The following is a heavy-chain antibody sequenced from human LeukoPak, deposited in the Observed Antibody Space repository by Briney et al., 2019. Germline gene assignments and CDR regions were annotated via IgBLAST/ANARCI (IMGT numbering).Heavy chain of an antibody. CDR2: IWYDGSNK. J-gene: IGHJ1*01. CDR3: ARDPPSFQH. CDR1: GFTFSSYG. Sequence: PGGSLRLSCVASGFTFSSYGMHWVRQAPGKGLEWVAVIWYDGSNKYYADSVKGRFTISRDNSKNSLYLQMNSLRAEDTAVYYCARDPPSFQHWGQGTLVTVSS. V-gene: IGHV3-33*01.